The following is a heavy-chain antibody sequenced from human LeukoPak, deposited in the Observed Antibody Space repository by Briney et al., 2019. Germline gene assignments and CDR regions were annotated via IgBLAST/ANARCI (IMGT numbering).Heavy chain of an antibody. V-gene: IGHV3-53*01. Sequence: GGSLRLSCAASGFTFSDYNMSWVRQAPGKGLEWVSVIYSGGSTYYADSVKGRFTISRDNSKNTLYLQMNSLRAEDTAVYYCARISSSNWYNERGAFDVWGQGTMVTVSS. CDR1: GFTFSDYN. CDR2: IYSGGST. D-gene: IGHD6-13*01. CDR3: ARISSSNWYNERGAFDV. J-gene: IGHJ3*01.